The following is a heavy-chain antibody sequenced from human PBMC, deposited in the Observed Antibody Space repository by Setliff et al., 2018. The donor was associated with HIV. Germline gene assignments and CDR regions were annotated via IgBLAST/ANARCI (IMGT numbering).Heavy chain of an antibody. CDR3: ARDPHSYDYGANFDY. J-gene: IGHJ4*02. CDR2: ISGGGDDT. D-gene: IGHD4-17*01. CDR1: GFTFSSYA. V-gene: IGHV3-23*01. Sequence: GGSLRLSCVASGFTFSSYAMSWVRQAPGKGLEWVSAISGGGDDTYYADSVKGRFTISRDNSKNTLYLQMNSLRAEDTAVYYCARDPHSYDYGANFDYWGQGTLVTVSS.